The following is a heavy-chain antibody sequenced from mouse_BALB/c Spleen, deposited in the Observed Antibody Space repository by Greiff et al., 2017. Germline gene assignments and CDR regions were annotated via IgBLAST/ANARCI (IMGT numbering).Heavy chain of an antibody. CDR3: AKYDYKGFAY. J-gene: IGHJ3*01. CDR2: IYPYNGGT. D-gene: IGHD2-4*01. CDR1: GYTFTDYN. V-gene: IGHV1S29*02. Sequence: EVKLMESGPELVKPGASVKISCKASGYTFTDYNMHWVKQSHGKSLEWIGYIYPYNGGTGYNQKFKSKATLTVDNSSSTAYMELRSLTSEDSAVYYCAKYDYKGFAYWGQGTLVTVSA.